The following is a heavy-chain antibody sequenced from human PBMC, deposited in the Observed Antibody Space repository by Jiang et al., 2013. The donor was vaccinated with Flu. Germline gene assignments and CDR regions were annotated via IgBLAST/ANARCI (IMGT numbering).Heavy chain of an antibody. V-gene: IGHV1-58*01. CDR1: GFTFANSA. D-gene: IGHD1-1*01. CDR3: AAAPHYQLEGHQFYHYYYMDV. CDR2: IVAGSGNT. J-gene: IGHJ6*03. Sequence: GAEVKKPGTSVKVSCKASGFTFANSAVQWVRQARGQRLEWIGWIVAGSGNTNYAQKFQERVTITRDMSTATAYMELSSLKSGDTAVYYCAAAPHYQLEGHQFYHYYYMDVWGKGTTVTVSS.